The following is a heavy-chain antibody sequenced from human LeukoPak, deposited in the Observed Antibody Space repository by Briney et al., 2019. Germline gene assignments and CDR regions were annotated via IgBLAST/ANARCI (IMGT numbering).Heavy chain of an antibody. CDR3: ARGSGTAAVAGTPKFDY. J-gene: IGHJ4*02. D-gene: IGHD6-19*01. CDR1: GGSFSGYY. Sequence: SETLSLTCAVYGGSFSGYYWSWIRQPPGKGLEWIGEINHSGSTNYNPSLKSRVTISVDTSKNQFSLKLSSVTAADTAVYYCARGSGTAAVAGTPKFDYWGQGTLVTASS. V-gene: IGHV4-34*01. CDR2: INHSGST.